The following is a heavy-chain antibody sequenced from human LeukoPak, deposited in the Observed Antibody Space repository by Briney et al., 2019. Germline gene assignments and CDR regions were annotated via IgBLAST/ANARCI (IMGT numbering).Heavy chain of an antibody. D-gene: IGHD3-22*01. Sequence: QTGGSLRLSCAASGFTFDDYAMHWVRQAPGKGLEWVSGISWNSGSIGYADSVKGRFTISRDNAKNSLYLQMDSLRAEDTALYYCAKDTIRWYYDSSGPWYFDYWGQGTLVTVSS. CDR3: AKDTIRWYYDSSGPWYFDY. CDR2: ISWNSGSI. J-gene: IGHJ4*02. CDR1: GFTFDDYA. V-gene: IGHV3-9*01.